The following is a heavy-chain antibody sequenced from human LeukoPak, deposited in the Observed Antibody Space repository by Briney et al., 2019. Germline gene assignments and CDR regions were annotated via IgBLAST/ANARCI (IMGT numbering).Heavy chain of an antibody. Sequence: GGSLRLSCAASGFTFSSYGMHWVRQAPGKGLEWVAFIRYDGSNKYYADSVKGRFTISRDNSKNTLYLQMNSLRAEDTAVYYCAKGGWELNYFDYWGQGTLVTVSS. CDR1: GFTFSSYG. J-gene: IGHJ4*02. D-gene: IGHD1-26*01. CDR2: IRYDGSNK. V-gene: IGHV3-30*02. CDR3: AKGGWELNYFDY.